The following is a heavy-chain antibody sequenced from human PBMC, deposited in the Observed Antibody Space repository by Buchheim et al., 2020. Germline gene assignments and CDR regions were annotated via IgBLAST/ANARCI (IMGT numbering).Heavy chain of an antibody. CDR3: ARSGSGSYYPSYYYYGMDV. D-gene: IGHD3-10*01. Sequence: QVQLVQPGAEVKKPGASVKVSCKASGYTFTSYDINWVRQATGQGLEWMGWMNPNSGNTGYAQKFQGRVTMTRNTSISTAYMELSSLRSEDTAVYYCARSGSGSYYPSYYYYGMDVWGQGTT. CDR1: GYTFTSYD. J-gene: IGHJ6*02. V-gene: IGHV1-8*01. CDR2: MNPNSGNT.